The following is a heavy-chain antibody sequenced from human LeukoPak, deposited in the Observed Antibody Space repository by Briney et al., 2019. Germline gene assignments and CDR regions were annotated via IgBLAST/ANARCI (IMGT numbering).Heavy chain of an antibody. V-gene: IGHV4-59*01. J-gene: IGHJ4*02. Sequence: PSETLSLTCTVSDASISGYYWSWIRQPPGEGLEWIAHFYYTGTRNYNPSLKSRVTVSVDTSKNQFSLTLTSVTAADTAVYYCASVLYGANGFDYWGQGTPVTVSS. D-gene: IGHD4-23*01. CDR2: FYYTGTR. CDR1: DASISGYY. CDR3: ASVLYGANGFDY.